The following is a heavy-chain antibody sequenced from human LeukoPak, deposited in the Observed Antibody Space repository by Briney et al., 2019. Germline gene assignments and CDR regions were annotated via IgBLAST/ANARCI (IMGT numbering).Heavy chain of an antibody. V-gene: IGHV4-61*08. CDR1: GGSISSGGYY. CDR3: ASPSSSWLYFDY. CDR2: IYYEGST. Sequence: SETLSLTCTVSGGSISSGGYYWSWIRQPPGKGLEWIGYIYYEGSTKYNPSLNSRVTISVDTSKNQFSLKLTSVTAADTAVYYCASPSSSWLYFDYWSQGTLVTVSS. J-gene: IGHJ4*02. D-gene: IGHD6-13*01.